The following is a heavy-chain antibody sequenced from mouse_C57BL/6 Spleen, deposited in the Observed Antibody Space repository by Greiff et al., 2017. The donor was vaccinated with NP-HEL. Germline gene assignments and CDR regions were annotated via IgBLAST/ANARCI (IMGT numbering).Heavy chain of an antibody. CDR2: IDPETGGT. Sequence: QVQLQQSGAELVRPGASVTLSCKASGYTFTDYEMHWVKQTPVHGLEWIGAIDPETGGTAYNQKFKGKAILTADKSSSTAYMELRSLTSEDSAVYYCTRHEWLLLGGFAYWGQGTLVTVSA. D-gene: IGHD2-3*01. J-gene: IGHJ3*01. CDR1: GYTFTDYE. CDR3: TRHEWLLLGGFAY. V-gene: IGHV1-15*01.